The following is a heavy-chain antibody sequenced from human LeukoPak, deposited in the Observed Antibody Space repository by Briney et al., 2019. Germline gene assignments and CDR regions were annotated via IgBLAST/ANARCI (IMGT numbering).Heavy chain of an antibody. CDR1: GFTFSRYD. CDR3: ARGPCELVWFGERDWYFDL. J-gene: IGHJ2*01. CDR2: IGTAGDT. Sequence: PGGSLRLSCAASGFTFSRYDMHWVRQGTRKGLEWVSAIGTAGDTYYPGSVKGRFTISRENAKNSLYLQMNSLRAGDTAVYYCARGPCELVWFGERDWYFDLWGRGTLVTVSS. V-gene: IGHV3-13*01. D-gene: IGHD3-10*01.